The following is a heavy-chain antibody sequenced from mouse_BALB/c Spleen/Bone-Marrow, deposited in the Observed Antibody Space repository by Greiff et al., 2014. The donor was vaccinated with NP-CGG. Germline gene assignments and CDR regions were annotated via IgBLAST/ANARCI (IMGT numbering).Heavy chain of an antibody. Sequence: EVKLVESGAELVKPGASVKLSCTASGFNIKDTYMHWVKQRPEQGLGWIGRIDPANGNTKYDPKFQGKATITADTSSNTAYLQLSSLTSEDTAVYYCAMYYYGSSLFAYWGQGTLVTVSA. V-gene: IGHV14-3*02. J-gene: IGHJ3*01. CDR2: IDPANGNT. D-gene: IGHD1-1*01. CDR3: AMYYYGSSLFAY. CDR1: GFNIKDTY.